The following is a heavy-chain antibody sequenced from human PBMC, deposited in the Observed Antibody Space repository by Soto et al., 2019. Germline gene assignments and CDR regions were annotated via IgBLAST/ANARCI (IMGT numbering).Heavy chain of an antibody. Sequence: TLSLTCTVSGGSISSSSYYWGWIRQPPGKGLEWIGSIYYSGSTYYNPSLKSRVTISVDTSKNQFSLKLSSVTAADTAVYYCARLSRWWFDPWGQGTRVTVAS. V-gene: IGHV4-39*01. CDR3: ARLSRWWFDP. CDR1: GGSISSSSYY. CDR2: IYYSGST. J-gene: IGHJ5*02. D-gene: IGHD2-15*01.